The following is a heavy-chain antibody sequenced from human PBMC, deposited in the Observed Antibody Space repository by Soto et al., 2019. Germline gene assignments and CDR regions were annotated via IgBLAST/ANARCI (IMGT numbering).Heavy chain of an antibody. CDR2: IYHSGST. V-gene: IGHV4-4*02. Sequence: PSETLSLTCAVSGGSISSIYWWSGVRQPPGKGLEWIGEIYHSGSTNYNPSPKGRVTISVDKSKNQFSLKLSSVTAADTAVYYCARKKIIGGVIAYGYFDYWGQGTLVTVSS. J-gene: IGHJ4*02. CDR1: GGSISSIYW. D-gene: IGHD3-16*02. CDR3: ARKKIIGGVIAYGYFDY.